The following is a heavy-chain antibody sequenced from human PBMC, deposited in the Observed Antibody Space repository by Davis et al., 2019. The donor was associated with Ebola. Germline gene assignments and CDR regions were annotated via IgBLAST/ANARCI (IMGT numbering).Heavy chain of an antibody. CDR2: ISGSGGTT. D-gene: IGHD6-19*01. CDR1: GFTFSSYA. Sequence: GESLKISCAASGFTFSSYAMSWVRQAREKGLEWVSDISGSGGTTYYADSVKGRFTISRDNSKNMPYLQMNSLRAEDTALYYCAKGGGDSVWYSYVGWFDPWGQGTLVTVSS. V-gene: IGHV3-23*01. CDR3: AKGGGDSVWYSYVGWFDP. J-gene: IGHJ5*02.